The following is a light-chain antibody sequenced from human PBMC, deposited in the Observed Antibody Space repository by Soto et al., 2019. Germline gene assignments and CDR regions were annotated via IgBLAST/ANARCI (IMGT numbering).Light chain of an antibody. V-gene: IGKV3-11*01. CDR2: DAS. Sequence: EILFTQSPATLSLSPGERATLSCRASQSVSSYLAWYQQKPGQAPRLLIYDASNRANGIPGRFSGSGSGTDLTLTISSLEPQDFAVYYCQQRSNWPTITFGQGTRLEIK. CDR1: QSVSSY. CDR3: QQRSNWPTIT. J-gene: IGKJ5*01.